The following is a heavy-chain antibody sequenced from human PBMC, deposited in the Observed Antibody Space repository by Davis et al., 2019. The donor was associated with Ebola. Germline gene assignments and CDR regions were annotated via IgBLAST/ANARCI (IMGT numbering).Heavy chain of an antibody. Sequence: SETLSLTCTVSGGSISSYYWSWIRQPAGKGLEWIGRIYTSGSTNYNPSLKSRVTMSVDTSKNQFSLRLRSVTAADTAVYYCARARVLYSRLYYHMDVWGNGTTVTVSS. CDR3: ARARVLYSRLYYHMDV. D-gene: IGHD2/OR15-2a*01. CDR2: IYTSGST. V-gene: IGHV4-4*07. J-gene: IGHJ6*03. CDR1: GGSISSYY.